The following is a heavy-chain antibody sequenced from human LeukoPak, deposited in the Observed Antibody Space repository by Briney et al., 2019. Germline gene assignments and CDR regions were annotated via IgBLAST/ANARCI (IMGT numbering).Heavy chain of an antibody. CDR2: INPNSGGT. CDR3: ARDRGYCTNGVCYSHWFDP. J-gene: IGHJ5*02. V-gene: IGHV1-2*02. D-gene: IGHD2-8*01. CDR1: GYTFTGYY. Sequence: ASVKVSCKASGYTFTGYYMHWVRQAPGQGLEWMGWINPNSGGTNYAQKLQGRVTMTRDTSISTAYMELSRLRSDDTAVYYCARDRGYCTNGVCYSHWFDPWGQGTLVTVSS.